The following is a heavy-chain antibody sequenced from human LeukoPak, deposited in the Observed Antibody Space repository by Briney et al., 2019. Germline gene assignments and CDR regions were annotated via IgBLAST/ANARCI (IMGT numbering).Heavy chain of an antibody. CDR3: ATNPGGYCSSTNCYGEAP. CDR1: GGSFSGYY. J-gene: IGHJ5*02. CDR2: INHSGST. V-gene: IGHV4-34*01. Sequence: SETLSLTCAVYGGSFSGYYWSWIRQPPGKGLEGIGEINHSGSTNYNPSLKSRVTISVDTPRNQFSLKLSSVTAADTAVYYCATNPGGYCSSTNCYGEAPWGQGTLVTVSS. D-gene: IGHD2-2*01.